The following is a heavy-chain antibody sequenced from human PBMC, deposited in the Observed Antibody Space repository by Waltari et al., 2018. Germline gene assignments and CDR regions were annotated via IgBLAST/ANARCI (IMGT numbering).Heavy chain of an antibody. CDR2: ISGNSGTT. CDR1: DGSISDSYW. D-gene: IGHD3-9*01. J-gene: IGHJ4*02. V-gene: IGHV4-28*03. Sequence: QVQLQESGPGVVKPSETLSLTCAVSDGSISDSYWWTWIRQPPGKGLEWIGYISGNSGTTDYNPSLRIRVTISKDTSKNQFSLNLRSVTAADTAMYFCARGDRSFDKRFDYWGQGVLVTVSS. CDR3: ARGDRSFDKRFDY.